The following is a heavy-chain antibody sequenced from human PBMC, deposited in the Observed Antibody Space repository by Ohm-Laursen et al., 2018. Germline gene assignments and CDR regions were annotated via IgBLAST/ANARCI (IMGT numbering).Heavy chain of an antibody. Sequence: SLRLSCAASGFTFSSHTMNWVRQAPGKGLEWVASIKQDGTEKHYVESMQGRFTISRDNAKNSVYLQMNSLRAEDTAIYYCARDPIDNNGYNPDYWGQGTLVTVSS. CDR2: IKQDGTEK. V-gene: IGHV3-7*01. CDR1: GFTFSSHT. J-gene: IGHJ4*02. D-gene: IGHD1-14*01. CDR3: ARDPIDNNGYNPDY.